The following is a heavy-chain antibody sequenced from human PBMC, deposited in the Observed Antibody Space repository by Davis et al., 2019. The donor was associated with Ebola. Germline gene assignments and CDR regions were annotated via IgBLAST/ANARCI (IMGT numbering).Heavy chain of an antibody. J-gene: IGHJ5*02. CDR2: INHSGST. D-gene: IGHD1-26*01. CDR1: GGSFSGYY. Sequence: PSETLSLTCAVYGGSFSGYYWSWIRQPPGKGLEWIGEINHSGSTNYNPSLKSRVTISVDTSKNQFSLKLSSVTAADTAVYYCARGQWDRYNWFDPWGQGTLVTVSS. CDR3: ARGQWDRYNWFDP. V-gene: IGHV4-34*01.